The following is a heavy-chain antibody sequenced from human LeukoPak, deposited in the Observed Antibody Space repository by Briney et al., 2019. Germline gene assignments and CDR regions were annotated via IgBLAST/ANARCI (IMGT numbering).Heavy chain of an antibody. CDR1: VFTFRRYG. V-gene: IGHV3-7*03. CDR3: VRNLAVAGTCFDS. J-gene: IGHJ4*02. Sequence: GGCLRLSCAAAVFTFRRYGMSWVRQVPWTGLEWVGNIKQDGSDRNYVTSVRGRFTISRDNAESSLYLQMNSLRAEDTAVYYCVRNLAVAGTCFDSWGQGTLVTVSS. CDR2: IKQDGSDR. D-gene: IGHD6-19*01.